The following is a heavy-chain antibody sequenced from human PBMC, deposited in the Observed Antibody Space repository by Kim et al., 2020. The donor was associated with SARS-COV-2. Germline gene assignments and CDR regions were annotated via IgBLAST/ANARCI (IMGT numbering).Heavy chain of an antibody. CDR2: GDT. CDR3: ARDLNYGPDY. D-gene: IGHD3-16*01. V-gene: IGHV1-2*02. Sequence: GDTNYDPKFQGRVTMTRDTSTSSVFLELSSLRSDDTAVYFCARDLNYGPDYWGQGTLVTVSS. J-gene: IGHJ4*02.